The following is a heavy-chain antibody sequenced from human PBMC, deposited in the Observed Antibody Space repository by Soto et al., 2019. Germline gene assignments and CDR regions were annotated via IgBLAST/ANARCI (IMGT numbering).Heavy chain of an antibody. Sequence: GGSLRLSCAASGFTFSNSWMHWVRQAPGKELVWVSRTDPDGHTTTYVDSVKGRFTVSRDNAQNTLYLQMNSLRPEDTAVYFCARRHYSDWFLDFWGQGTLVTVSS. CDR3: ARRHYSDWFLDF. J-gene: IGHJ4*02. D-gene: IGHD3-9*01. CDR1: GFTFSNSW. CDR2: TDPDGHTT. V-gene: IGHV3-74*03.